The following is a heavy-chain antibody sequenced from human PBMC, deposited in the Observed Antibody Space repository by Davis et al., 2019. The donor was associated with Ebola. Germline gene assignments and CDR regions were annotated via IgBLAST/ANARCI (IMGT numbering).Heavy chain of an antibody. Sequence: LWSRFTISVDTSKNQFSLKLSSVTAADTAVYYCARLVGGNYYYGLDVWGQGTTVTVSS. CDR3: ARLVGGNYYYGLDV. D-gene: IGHD2-15*01. J-gene: IGHJ6*02. V-gene: IGHV4-59*08.